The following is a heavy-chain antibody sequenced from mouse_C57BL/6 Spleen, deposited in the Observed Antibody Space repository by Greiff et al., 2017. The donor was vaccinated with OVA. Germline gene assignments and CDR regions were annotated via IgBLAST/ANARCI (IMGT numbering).Heavy chain of an antibody. D-gene: IGHD1-1*01. CDR3: ARRYYGSSYVWYFDV. Sequence: QVQLKQSGAELMKPGASVKLSCKATGYTFTGYWIEWVKQRPGHGLEWIGEILPGSGSTNYNEKFKGKATFTADTSSNTAYMQLSSLTTEDSAIYYCARRYYGSSYVWYFDVWGTGTTVTVSS. J-gene: IGHJ1*03. CDR2: ILPGSGST. CDR1: GYTFTGYW. V-gene: IGHV1-9*01.